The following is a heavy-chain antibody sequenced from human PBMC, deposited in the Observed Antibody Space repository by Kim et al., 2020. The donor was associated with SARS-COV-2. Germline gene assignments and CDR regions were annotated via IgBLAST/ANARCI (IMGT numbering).Heavy chain of an antibody. CDR1: GGTFSSYA. Sequence: SVKVSCKASGGTFSSYAISWVRQAPGQGLEWMGGIIPIFGTANYAQKFQGRVTITADESTSTAYMELSSLRSEDTDVYYCASRFSTMSYNWFDPWGQGTLVTVSS. J-gene: IGHJ5*02. D-gene: IGHD3-22*01. CDR3: ASRFSTMSYNWFDP. CDR2: IIPIFGTA. V-gene: IGHV1-69*13.